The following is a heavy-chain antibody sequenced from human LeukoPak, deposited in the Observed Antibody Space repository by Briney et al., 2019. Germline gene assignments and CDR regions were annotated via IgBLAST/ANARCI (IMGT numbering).Heavy chain of an antibody. Sequence: ASVKVSCKASGYTFTSYGSTWVRQAPGQGLEWMGWISGYNGNTNYAQKLLGRVTMTTDTSTSTAYMELRSLRAEDTGVYYCAKDLGRPWLAYFDYWGQGTLVTVSS. D-gene: IGHD6-19*01. CDR1: GYTFTSYG. V-gene: IGHV1-18*01. CDR3: AKDLGRPWLAYFDY. CDR2: ISGYNGNT. J-gene: IGHJ4*02.